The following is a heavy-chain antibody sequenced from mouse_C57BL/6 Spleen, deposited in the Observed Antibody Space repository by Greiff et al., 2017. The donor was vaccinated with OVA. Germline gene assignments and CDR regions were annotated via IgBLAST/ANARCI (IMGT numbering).Heavy chain of an antibody. V-gene: IGHV5-9*01. D-gene: IGHD1-1*01. CDR1: GFTFSSYT. J-gene: IGHJ2*01. CDR2: ISGGGGNT. Sequence: EVQLQESGGGLVKPGGSLKLSCAASGFTFSSYTMSWVRQTPEKRLEWVATISGGGGNTYYPDSVKGRFTISRDNAKNTLYLQMSSLRSEDTALYYCARLSNYYGSGYFDYWGQGTTLTVSS. CDR3: ARLSNYYGSGYFDY.